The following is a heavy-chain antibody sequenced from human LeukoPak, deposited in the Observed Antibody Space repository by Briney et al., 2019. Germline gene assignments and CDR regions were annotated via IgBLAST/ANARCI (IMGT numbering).Heavy chain of an antibody. V-gene: IGHV3-33*01. CDR2: IWYDGSNK. D-gene: IGHD4-17*01. CDR3: ARAVYGVQACSDF. CDR1: GFTFSSYG. Sequence: PGGSLRLSCAASGFTFSSYGMHWVRQAPGKGLEWVAIIWYDGSNKYYTDSVKGRFTISRDNSKNTLYLQMNSLRVEDTAVYYCARAVYGVQACSDFWGQGTLVTVSS. J-gene: IGHJ4*02.